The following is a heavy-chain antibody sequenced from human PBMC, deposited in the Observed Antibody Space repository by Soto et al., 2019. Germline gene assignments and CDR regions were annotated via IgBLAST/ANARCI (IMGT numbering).Heavy chain of an antibody. CDR1: GFTFSSYA. Sequence: PGGSLRLSCAASGFTFSSYAMSWVRQAPGKGLEWVSAISGSGGSTYYADSVKGRFTISRDNSKNTLYLQMNSLRAEDTAVYYCAKGQDILTGSDYYYYGMDVWGQGTTVTVSS. D-gene: IGHD3-9*01. CDR2: ISGSGGST. J-gene: IGHJ6*02. CDR3: AKGQDILTGSDYYYYGMDV. V-gene: IGHV3-23*01.